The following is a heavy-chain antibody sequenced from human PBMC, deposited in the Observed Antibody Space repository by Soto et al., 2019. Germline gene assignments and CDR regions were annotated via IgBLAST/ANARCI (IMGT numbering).Heavy chain of an antibody. CDR3: AADLVVVSSYAFDI. Sequence: GASVKVSCKASGFTFTSYAMQWVRQARGQRLEWIGWIVVGSGNTNYAQKFQERVTITRDMSTSTAYMELSSLRSEDTAVYYCAADLVVVSSYAFDIWGQGTMVT. CDR2: IVVGSGNT. J-gene: IGHJ3*02. V-gene: IGHV1-58*02. CDR1: GFTFTSYA. D-gene: IGHD2-2*01.